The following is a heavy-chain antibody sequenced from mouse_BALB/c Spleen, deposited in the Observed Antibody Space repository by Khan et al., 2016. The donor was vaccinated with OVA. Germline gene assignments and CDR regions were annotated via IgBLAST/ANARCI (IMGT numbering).Heavy chain of an antibody. CDR1: GYSFTNYY. V-gene: IGHV1S135*01. D-gene: IGHD2-13*01. J-gene: IGHJ3*01. CDR2: IDPLNGGT. Sequence: EVQLQQSGPELMKPGASVKISCTASGYSFTNYYIHWVKQSHGKSLERIGYIDPLNGGTNYNQKFKGTATLTVDKSSSTAYMHLSSLTSEDSAVYYCTRLGTTGWCAYGGQGTLVTVSA. CDR3: TRLGTTGWCAY.